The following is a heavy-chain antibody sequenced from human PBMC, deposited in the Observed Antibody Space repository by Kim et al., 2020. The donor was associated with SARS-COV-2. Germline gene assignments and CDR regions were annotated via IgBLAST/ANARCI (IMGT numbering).Heavy chain of an antibody. J-gene: IGHJ3*01. CDR3: ARDAPITMSPT. V-gene: IGHV3-66*01. Sequence: TYYAVCVKGRFTISRNNSKNPLYIQMNSLRAEDTAVYYCARDAPITMSPTWGQGTMVTVSS. D-gene: IGHD3-10*02. CDR2: T.